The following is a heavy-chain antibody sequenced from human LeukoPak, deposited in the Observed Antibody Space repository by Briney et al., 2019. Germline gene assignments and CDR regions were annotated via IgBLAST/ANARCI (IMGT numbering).Heavy chain of an antibody. CDR2: IYYSGST. CDR3: AKDSGVWFGELTQKYFDY. V-gene: IGHV4-39*07. D-gene: IGHD3-10*01. Sequence: SETLSLTCTVSGGSISTSSYYWGWIRQPPGKGLEWIGSIYYSGSTYYNPSLKSRVTISVDTSKNQFSLKLSSVTAADTAVYYCAKDSGVWFGELTQKYFDYWGQGTLVTVSS. CDR1: GGSISTSSYY. J-gene: IGHJ4*02.